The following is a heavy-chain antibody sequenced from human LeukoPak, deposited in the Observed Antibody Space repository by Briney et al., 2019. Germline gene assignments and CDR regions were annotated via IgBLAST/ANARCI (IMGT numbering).Heavy chain of an antibody. CDR3: ARDDGKGGSGPFFDP. D-gene: IGHD3-10*01. Sequence: SETLSLTCTVSGYSISSGYYWGWIRQPPGKGLEWIGSIYHSGSTYYNPPLKSRVTISVDTSKNQFSLKLSSVTAADTAVYYCARDDGKGGSGPFFDPWGQGTLVTVSS. J-gene: IGHJ5*02. V-gene: IGHV4-38-2*02. CDR1: GYSISSGYY. CDR2: IYHSGST.